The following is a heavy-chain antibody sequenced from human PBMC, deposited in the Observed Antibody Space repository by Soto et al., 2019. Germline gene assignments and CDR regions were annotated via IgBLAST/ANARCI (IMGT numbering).Heavy chain of an antibody. CDR3: ARQGGRRTYYCDSGMDV. Sequence: EVQLVESGGGLVQPGGSLRLSCTASGFTFSSYWMSWVRQAPGKGLEWVAHIKHDGSEKNYVDSVKGRFTISTDNAKNPVFLQMNSLRAEDTAVYYCARQGGRRTYYCDSGMDVWGQGTTVTVSS. J-gene: IGHJ6*02. CDR1: GFTFSSYW. V-gene: IGHV3-7*01. CDR2: IKHDGSEK. D-gene: IGHD3-16*01.